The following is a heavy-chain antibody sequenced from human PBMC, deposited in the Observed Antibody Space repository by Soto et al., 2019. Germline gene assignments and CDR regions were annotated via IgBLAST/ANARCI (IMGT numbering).Heavy chain of an antibody. CDR3: ARQRIEAAFDAFDI. V-gene: IGHV5-51*01. Sequence: PGESLKISCKGSGYSFTTYRIGWIRQMPGKVLDCMGIIYLGDSVTRYSPSFQGQVTISAVNSNTTAYLQWSGLKASDTSMYYCARQRIEAAFDAFDIWGQGTMVTVSS. CDR2: IYLGDSVT. CDR1: GYSFTTYR. J-gene: IGHJ3*02. D-gene: IGHD6-13*01.